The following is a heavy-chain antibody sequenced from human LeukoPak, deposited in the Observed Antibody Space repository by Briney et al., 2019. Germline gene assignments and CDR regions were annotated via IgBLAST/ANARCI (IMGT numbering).Heavy chain of an antibody. J-gene: IGHJ4*02. D-gene: IGHD3-22*01. CDR2: INPNSGGT. V-gene: IGHV1-2*02. CDR1: GYTFTGYY. CDR3: ARITYYYDSSGYTLDY. Sequence: ASVKVSCKASGYTFTGYYMHWVRQAPGQGLEWMGWINPNSGGTNYAQKFQGRVTMTRDTSISTAYMELSGLRSDDTAVYYCARITYYYDSSGYTLDYWGQGTLVTVSS.